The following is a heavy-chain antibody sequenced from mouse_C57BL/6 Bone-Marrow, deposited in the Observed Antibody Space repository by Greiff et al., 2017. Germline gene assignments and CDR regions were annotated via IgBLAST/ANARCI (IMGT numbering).Heavy chain of an antibody. CDR3: ARENYYGSSSYYFDY. CDR1: GYTFTSYG. Sequence: QVQLQQSGAELARPGASVKLSCKASGYTFTSYGLSWVKQRTGQGLEWIGEIYPRSGNTYYNEKFKGKATLTADKSSSTAYMKLRSLTSEDSAVYFCARENYYGSSSYYFDYWGQGTTLTVSS. J-gene: IGHJ2*01. V-gene: IGHV1-81*01. CDR2: IYPRSGNT. D-gene: IGHD1-1*01.